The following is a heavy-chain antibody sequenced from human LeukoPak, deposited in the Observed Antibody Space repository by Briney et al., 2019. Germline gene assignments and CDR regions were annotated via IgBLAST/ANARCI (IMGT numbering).Heavy chain of an antibody. J-gene: IGHJ4*02. Sequence: GGSLRLSCAASGFTFSSYSMNWVRQAPGKGLEWVSSISSSSSYIYYADSVKGRFTISRDNVKNSLYLQMNSLRAEDTAVYYCARVAAAGTEYFDYWGQGTLVTVSS. CDR2: ISSSSSYI. CDR1: GFTFSSYS. V-gene: IGHV3-21*01. CDR3: ARVAAAGTEYFDY. D-gene: IGHD6-13*01.